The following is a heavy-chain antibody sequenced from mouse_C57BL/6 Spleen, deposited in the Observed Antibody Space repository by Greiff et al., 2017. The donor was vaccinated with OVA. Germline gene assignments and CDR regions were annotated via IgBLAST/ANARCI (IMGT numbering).Heavy chain of an antibody. J-gene: IGHJ2*01. CDR2: ISSGGSYT. V-gene: IGHV5-6*01. CDR1: GFTFSSYG. Sequence: EVHLVESGGDLVKPGGSLKLSCAASGFTFSSYGMSWVRQTPDKRLEWVATISSGGSYTYYPDSVKGRFTISRDNAKNTLYLQMSSLKSEDTAMYYCARQTAQATSHYFDYWGQGTTLTVSS. D-gene: IGHD3-2*02. CDR3: ARQTAQATSHYFDY.